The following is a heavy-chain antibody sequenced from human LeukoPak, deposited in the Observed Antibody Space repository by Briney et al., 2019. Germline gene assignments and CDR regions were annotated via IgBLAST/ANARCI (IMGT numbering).Heavy chain of an antibody. CDR2: INPNSGGT. Sequence: ASVKVSCKASGYTFTGYYMHWVRQAPGQGLERMGWINPNSGGTNYAQKFQGRVTMTRDTSISTAYMELSRLRSDDTAVYYCARVGVVVPAAIASFRFDPWGQGTLVTVSS. CDR1: GYTFTGYY. J-gene: IGHJ5*02. V-gene: IGHV1-2*02. CDR3: ARVGVVVPAAIASFRFDP. D-gene: IGHD2-2*01.